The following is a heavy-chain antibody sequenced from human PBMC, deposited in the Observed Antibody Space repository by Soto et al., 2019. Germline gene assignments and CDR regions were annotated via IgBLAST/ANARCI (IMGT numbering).Heavy chain of an antibody. V-gene: IGHV4-59*01. CDR3: ARSKFGYSYGPLNDYYFDY. CDR1: GGSISSYY. J-gene: IGHJ4*02. CDR2: IYYSGST. Sequence: SETLSLTCTVSGGSISSYYWSWIRQPPGKGLEWIGYIYYSGSTNYNPSLKSRVTISVDTAKNQFSLKLSSVTASDTAVYYCARSKFGYSYGPLNDYYFDYWGQGTLVTVSS. D-gene: IGHD5-18*01.